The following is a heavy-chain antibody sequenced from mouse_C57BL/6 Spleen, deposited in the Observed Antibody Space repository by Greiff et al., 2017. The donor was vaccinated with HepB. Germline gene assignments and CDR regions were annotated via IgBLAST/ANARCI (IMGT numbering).Heavy chain of an antibody. CDR1: GYTFTSYW. D-gene: IGHD1-1*01. CDR3: ARRGDYYGSSWYFDV. J-gene: IGHJ1*03. V-gene: IGHV1-61*01. Sequence: VQLQQPGAELVRPGSSVKLSCKASGYTFTSYWMDWVKQRPGQGLEWIGNIYPSDSETHYNQKFKDKATLTVDKSSSTAYMQLSSLTSEDSAVYYCARRGDYYGSSWYFDVWGTGTTVTVSS. CDR2: IYPSDSET.